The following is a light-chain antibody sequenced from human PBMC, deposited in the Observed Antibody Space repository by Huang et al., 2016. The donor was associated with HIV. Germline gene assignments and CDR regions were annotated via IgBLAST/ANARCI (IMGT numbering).Light chain of an antibody. CDR1: QSIDGY. Sequence: IQMTQSPSSLSASVGDRVTITCRASQSIDGYLNWYQQKPGKAPKLLIASASTLHTGVPPRFSGSGSGTDYTLIIDNLQPDDFATYFCQQSYSTLITFGQGSRL. V-gene: IGKV1-39*01. J-gene: IGKJ5*01. CDR2: SAS. CDR3: QQSYSTLIT.